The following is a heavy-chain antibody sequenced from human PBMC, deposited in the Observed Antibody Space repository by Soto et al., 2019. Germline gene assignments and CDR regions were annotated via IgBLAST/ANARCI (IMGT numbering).Heavy chain of an antibody. CDR2: IYTGGST. J-gene: IGHJ6*02. Sequence: LRLSCAASGFTVSSNYMSWVRQAPGKGPEWVSVIYTGGSTYYADSVKGRFTISRDNSKNTLYLQMNSLRAEDTAVYYCARELDGMDVWGQGTTVTVSS. CDR1: GFTVSSNY. V-gene: IGHV3-53*01. CDR3: ARELDGMDV.